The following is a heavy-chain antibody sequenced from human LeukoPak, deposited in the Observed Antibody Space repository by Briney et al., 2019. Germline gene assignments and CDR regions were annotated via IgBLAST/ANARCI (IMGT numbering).Heavy chain of an antibody. Sequence: PGGSLRLSCAASGFTFSNYAMSWVRQAPGKGLEWVSGVSVSGAHYADSVKGRFTVSRDSSKETLYLQLNSLRPEDTAVYYCAKDSNSVIMWFENWGQGTLVTVS. V-gene: IGHV3-23*01. J-gene: IGHJ4*02. D-gene: IGHD3-10*01. CDR1: GFTFSNYA. CDR2: VSVSGA. CDR3: AKDSNSVIMWFEN.